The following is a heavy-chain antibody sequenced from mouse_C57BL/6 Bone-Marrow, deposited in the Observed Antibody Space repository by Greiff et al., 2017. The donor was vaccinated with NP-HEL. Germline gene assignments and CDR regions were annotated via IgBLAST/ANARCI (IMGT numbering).Heavy chain of an antibody. CDR1: GYTFTSYW. D-gene: IGHD2-10*01. J-gene: IGHJ3*01. V-gene: IGHV1-69*01. CDR2: IDPSDSYT. Sequence: QVQLQQPGAELVMPGASVKLSCKASGYTFTSYWMHWVKQRPGQGLEWIGEIDPSDSYTNYNQKFKGKSTLTVDKSSSTAYMQLSSLTSEDSAVYYCARRAYYPAWFAYWGQGTLVTVSA. CDR3: ARRAYYPAWFAY.